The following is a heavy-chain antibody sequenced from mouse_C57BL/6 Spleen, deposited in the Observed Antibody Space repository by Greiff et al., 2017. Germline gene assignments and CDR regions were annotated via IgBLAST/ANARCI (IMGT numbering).Heavy chain of an antibody. J-gene: IGHJ2*01. D-gene: IGHD2-4*01. CDR3: ARADYDWFDY. V-gene: IGHV5-16*01. Sequence: EVNVVESEGGLVQPGSSMKLSCTASGFTFSDYYMAWVRQVPEKGLEWVANINYDGSSTYYLDSLKSRFIISRDNAKNILYLQMSSLKSEDTATYYCARADYDWFDYWGQGTTLTVSS. CDR1: GFTFSDYY. CDR2: INYDGSST.